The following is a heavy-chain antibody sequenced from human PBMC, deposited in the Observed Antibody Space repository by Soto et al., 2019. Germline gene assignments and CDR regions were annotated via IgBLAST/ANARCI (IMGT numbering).Heavy chain of an antibody. Sequence: GGSLRLSCAASGFIVRDNFMIWVRQAPGKGLEWVSSISGSGGSTYYADSVKGRFTISRDNSKNTLYLQMNSLRAEDTAVYYCAKDPEWELPKYYFDYWGQGTLVTVSS. V-gene: IGHV3-23*01. CDR3: AKDPEWELPKYYFDY. CDR2: ISGSGGST. CDR1: GFIVRDNF. J-gene: IGHJ4*02. D-gene: IGHD1-26*01.